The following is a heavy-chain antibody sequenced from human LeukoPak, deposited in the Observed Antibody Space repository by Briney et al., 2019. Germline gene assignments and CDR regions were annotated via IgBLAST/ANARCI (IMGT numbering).Heavy chain of an antibody. J-gene: IGHJ6*03. CDR3: ARWALKYSGYASYYYYYMDV. V-gene: IGHV3-43D*03. CDR2: ISWDGGST. D-gene: IGHD5-12*01. Sequence: GGSLRLSCAASGFTFDDYAMHWVRQAPGKGLEWVSLISWDGGSTYYADSVKGRFTISRDNSKNSLYLQMNSLRAEDTALYYCARWALKYSGYASYYYYYMDVWGKGTTVTISS. CDR1: GFTFDDYA.